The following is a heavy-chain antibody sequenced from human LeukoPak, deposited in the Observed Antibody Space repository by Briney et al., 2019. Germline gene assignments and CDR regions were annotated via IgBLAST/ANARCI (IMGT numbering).Heavy chain of an antibody. CDR3: AREGRAVDTAMV. V-gene: IGHV4-34*01. D-gene: IGHD5-18*01. Sequence: SETLSLTCAVYGGSFSGYYWSWIRQPPGKGLEWIGEINHSGSTNYNPSLKSRVTISVDTSKNQFSLKLSSVTAADTAVYYCAREGRAVDTAMVWGQGTLVTVSS. J-gene: IGHJ4*02. CDR2: INHSGST. CDR1: GGSFSGYY.